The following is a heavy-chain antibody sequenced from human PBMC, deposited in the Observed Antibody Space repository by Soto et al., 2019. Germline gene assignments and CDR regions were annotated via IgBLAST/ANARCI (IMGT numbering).Heavy chain of an antibody. CDR3: VRDRGYTGYDLEY. CDR2: INSGSSTI. CDR1: GFTFRSYA. V-gene: IGHV3-48*02. D-gene: IGHD5-12*01. J-gene: IGHJ4*02. Sequence: EVQLVESGGGLVQPGGSLRLSCAASGFTFRSYAMNWVRQAPGKGLEWVSYINSGSSTIYYADSGKGRFSISRDNAKNSLYLKMNSLRDEDTAVYFCVRDRGYTGYDLEYWGQGALVTVSS.